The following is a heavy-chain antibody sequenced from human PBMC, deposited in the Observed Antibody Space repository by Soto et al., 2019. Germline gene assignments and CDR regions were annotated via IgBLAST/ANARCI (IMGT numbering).Heavy chain of an antibody. CDR1: GGSISSSSYY. D-gene: IGHD3-16*01. CDR2: IYYSGST. J-gene: IGHJ4*02. CDR3: ARQMITYSGGFDY. Sequence: SETLSLTCTVSGGSISSSSYYWGWIRQPPGKGLEWIGSIYYSGSTYYNPSLKSRVTISVDTSKNQFSLKLSSVTAADTAVYYCARQMITYSGGFDYWGQGTLVTHSS. V-gene: IGHV4-39*01.